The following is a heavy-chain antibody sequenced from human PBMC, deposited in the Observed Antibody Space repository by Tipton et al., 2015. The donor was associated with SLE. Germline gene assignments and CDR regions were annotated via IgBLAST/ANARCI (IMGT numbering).Heavy chain of an antibody. CDR1: GGFISSYY. V-gene: IGHV4-4*07. Sequence: TLSLTCTVSGGFISSYYWSWIRQPAGKGLGWIGRIDNSGSTNYNPSLKSRVTMSVDTSKNQFSLKLSSVTAADTAVYYCARGQHQLGRFDPWGQGTLVTVSS. D-gene: IGHD1-1*01. J-gene: IGHJ5*02. CDR2: IDNSGST. CDR3: ARGQHQLGRFDP.